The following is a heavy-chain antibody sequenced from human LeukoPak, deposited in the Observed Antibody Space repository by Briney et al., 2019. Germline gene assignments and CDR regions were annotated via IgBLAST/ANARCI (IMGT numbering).Heavy chain of an antibody. J-gene: IGHJ4*02. CDR1: GFTFSIAS. Sequence: PGGSLRLSCAASGFTFSIASMSWVRQAPGKGLEWVGQIKTKTDGGTTDHAAPVKGRFTVSRDDSKNTLYLQMSSLKTKDTAVYYCTTHRGYSSSPTFDYWGQGTLVTVSS. D-gene: IGHD6-13*01. CDR2: IKTKTDGGTT. V-gene: IGHV3-15*01. CDR3: TTHRGYSSSPTFDY.